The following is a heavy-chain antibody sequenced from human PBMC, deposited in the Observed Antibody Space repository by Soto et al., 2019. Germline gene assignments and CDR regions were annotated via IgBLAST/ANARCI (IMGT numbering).Heavy chain of an antibody. D-gene: IGHD6-19*01. CDR1: GYTFTSYY. J-gene: IGHJ4*02. CDR3: ARDMREGLSGWHGVDY. Sequence: QVQLVQSGAEVKKPGASVKASCKPFGYTFTSYYIHWVRQAPGEGLEWMGIVNPSSGFTGYTQKLQGRVTMTTDTSTSTVYMELSSLRSEDTAVYYCARDMREGLSGWHGVDYWGQGTLVTVSS. CDR2: VNPSSGFT. V-gene: IGHV1-46*01.